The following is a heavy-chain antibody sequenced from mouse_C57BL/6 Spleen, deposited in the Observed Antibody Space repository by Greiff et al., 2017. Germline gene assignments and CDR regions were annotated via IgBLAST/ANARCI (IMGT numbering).Heavy chain of an antibody. CDR1: GYTFTSYT. V-gene: IGHV1-4*01. CDR2: INPSSGYT. CDR3: ARSSYGNYPYLYFDV. J-gene: IGHJ1*03. D-gene: IGHD2-1*01. Sequence: QVQLQQSGAELARPRASVKMSCKASGYTFTSYTMHWVKQRPGQGLEWIGYINPSSGYTKYNQKFKDKATLTADKSSSTAYMQLSSLTSEDSAVYYCARSSYGNYPYLYFDVWGTGTTVTVSS.